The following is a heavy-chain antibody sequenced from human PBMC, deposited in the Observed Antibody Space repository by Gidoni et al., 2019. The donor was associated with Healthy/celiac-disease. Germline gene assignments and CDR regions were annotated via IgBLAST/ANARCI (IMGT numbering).Heavy chain of an antibody. V-gene: IGHV1-69*06. J-gene: IGHJ6*02. CDR3: ARDSGRILTGYYERSVNYYYGMDV. CDR2: IIPIFGPA. D-gene: IGHD3-9*01. CDR1: GGTFSSYA. Sequence: QVQLVQSGAEVKTPGSSVKVSCKASGGTFSSYAISWVRQAPGQGLEWMGGIIPIFGPANYAQKFQGRVTITADKSTSTAYMELSSLRSEDTAVYYCARDSGRILTGYYERSVNYYYGMDVWGQGTTVTVSS.